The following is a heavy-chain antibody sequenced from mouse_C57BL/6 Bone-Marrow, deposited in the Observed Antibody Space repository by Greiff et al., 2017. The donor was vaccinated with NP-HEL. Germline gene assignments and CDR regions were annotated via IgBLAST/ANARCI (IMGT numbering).Heavy chain of an antibody. V-gene: IGHV9-1*01. CDR2: IYTDTGEP. D-gene: IGHD2-4*01. CDR3: VRGLRAWFAY. J-gene: IGHJ3*01. Sequence: LEESGPELKQPGETVKISCMASGYTFTDYPMHWVKQAPGKGFKWMGMIYTDTGEPTYADEFKGRFAFSLETSASTAYLQINNLKNEYTATYFCVRGLRAWFAYWGQGTLVTVSA. CDR1: GYTFTDYP.